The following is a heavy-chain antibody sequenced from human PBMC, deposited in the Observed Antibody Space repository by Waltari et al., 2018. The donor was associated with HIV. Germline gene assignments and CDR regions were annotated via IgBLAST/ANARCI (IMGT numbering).Heavy chain of an antibody. D-gene: IGHD2-15*01. CDR3: ARDTGYCSFGSCSYNWLDP. CDR1: GFTFSSYA. J-gene: IGHJ5*02. CDR2: ISDDGSNK. V-gene: IGHV3-30*01. Sequence: QVHLVESGGGGVQPGRSLRLPCAASGFTFSSYAIHWVRQAPGKGLEWVALISDDGSNKYYVDSVKGRFTISRDNSKNTLYLQMNSLRAEDTSVYYCARDTGYCSFGSCSYNWLDPWGQGTLVSVSS.